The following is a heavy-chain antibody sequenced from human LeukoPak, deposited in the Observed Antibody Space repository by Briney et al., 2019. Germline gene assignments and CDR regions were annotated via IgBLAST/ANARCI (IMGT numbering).Heavy chain of an antibody. CDR2: ISAFNDNT. CDR3: AREWSGSSDAFDI. V-gene: IGHV1-18*01. Sequence: ASVKVSCKASGYTLINYIVTWVRQAPGQGLEWMGWISAFNDNTNYAPTLQGRITMTTDTSTSTAYMELRSLRFDDTAMYYCAREWSGSSDAFDIWGQGTMVTVS. J-gene: IGHJ3*02. CDR1: GYTLINYI. D-gene: IGHD1-26*01.